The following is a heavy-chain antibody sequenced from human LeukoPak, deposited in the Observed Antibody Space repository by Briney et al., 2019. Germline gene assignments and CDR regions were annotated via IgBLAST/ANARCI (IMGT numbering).Heavy chain of an antibody. Sequence: GGSLRLSCAASGFTFSSYSMNWVRQAPGKGLEWVSSISSSSSYIYYADSVKGRFTISRDNAKNSLYLQMNSLRAEDTAVYYCARDLNDYGDYPDVFDIWGQGTMVTVSS. V-gene: IGHV3-21*01. CDR1: GFTFSSYS. J-gene: IGHJ3*02. D-gene: IGHD4-17*01. CDR3: ARDLNDYGDYPDVFDI. CDR2: ISSSSSYI.